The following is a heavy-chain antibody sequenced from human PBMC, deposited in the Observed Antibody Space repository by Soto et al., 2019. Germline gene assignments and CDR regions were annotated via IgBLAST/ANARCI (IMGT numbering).Heavy chain of an antibody. Sequence: QVQLVQSGAEVKKPGSSVKVSCKASGGTFSSYAISWVRQAPGQGLEWMGGIIPIFGTANYAQKFQGRVXIXAXXSTSTAYMELGSLRSEDTAVYSCARDREESGSDYAWGQGTLVTVSS. J-gene: IGHJ5*02. CDR3: ARDREESGSDYA. CDR1: GGTFSSYA. CDR2: IIPIFGTA. D-gene: IGHD1-26*01. V-gene: IGHV1-69*12.